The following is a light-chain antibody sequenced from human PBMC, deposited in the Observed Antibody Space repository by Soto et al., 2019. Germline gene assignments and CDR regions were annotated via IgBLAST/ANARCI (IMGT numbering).Light chain of an antibody. CDR3: QQRKYWPPLT. V-gene: IGKV3-11*01. CDR2: DSY. J-gene: IGKJ4*01. Sequence: EVVLTQSPDTLSLSPGERATLSCRTSHSVDIYLVWYQQKSGQAPRLLIYDSYNRVTGIPTRFSGSGSGTDFTLTISSLEPEDSAVYYCQQRKYWPPLTFGGGTKVEIK. CDR1: HSVDIY.